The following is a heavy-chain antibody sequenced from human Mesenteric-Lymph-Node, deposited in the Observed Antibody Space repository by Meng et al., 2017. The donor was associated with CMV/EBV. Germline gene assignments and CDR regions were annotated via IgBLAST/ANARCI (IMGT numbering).Heavy chain of an antibody. V-gene: IGHV3-30*14. J-gene: IGHJ3*02. CDR1: GFTFSSYA. CDR3: ARFRVRGVISDPDAFDI. CDR2: ISYDGSNK. Sequence: GGSLRLSCAASGFTFSSYAMHWVRQAPGKGLEWVAVISYDGSNKYYADSVKGRFTISRDNSKNTLYLQMNSLRAGDTAVYYCARFRVRGVISDPDAFDIWGQGTMVTVSS. D-gene: IGHD3-10*01.